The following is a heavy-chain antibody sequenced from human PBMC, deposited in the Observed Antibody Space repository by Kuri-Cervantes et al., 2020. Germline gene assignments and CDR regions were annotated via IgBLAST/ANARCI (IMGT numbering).Heavy chain of an antibody. V-gene: IGHV1-24*01. Sequence: ASVKVSCKASGYTFTGYYMHWVRQAPGQGLEWMGGLDPEDGETIYAQKFQGRVTMTEDTSTDKAYMELSSLRSEDTAVYYCARGDTATHTFEIWGQGTMVTVSS. CDR2: LDPEDGET. CDR1: GYTFTGYY. CDR3: ARGDTATHTFEI. D-gene: IGHD5-18*01. J-gene: IGHJ3*02.